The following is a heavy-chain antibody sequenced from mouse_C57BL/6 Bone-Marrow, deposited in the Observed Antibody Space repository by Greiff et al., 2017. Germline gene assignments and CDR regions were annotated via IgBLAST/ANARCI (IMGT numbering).Heavy chain of an antibody. V-gene: IGHV1-54*01. D-gene: IGHD4-1*01. CDR1: GYAFTNYL. CDR3: TRSKNRDSWFAY. CDR2: INPGSGGT. J-gene: IGHJ3*01. Sequence: QVQLQQSGAELVRPGTSVKVSCKASGYAFTNYLIEWVKQRPGQGLEWIGVINPGSGGTNYNEKFKGKATLTADKSSSTAYMQLSSLTSEDSAVYFWTRSKNRDSWFAYWGQGTLVTVSA.